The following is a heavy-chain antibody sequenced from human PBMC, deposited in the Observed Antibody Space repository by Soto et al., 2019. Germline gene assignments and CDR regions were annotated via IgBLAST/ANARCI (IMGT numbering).Heavy chain of an antibody. CDR1: GGTFSSYA. Sequence: RASVKVSCKASGGTFSSYAISWVRQAPGQGLEWMGGIIPIFGTANYAQKFQGRVTITADESTSTAYMELSSLRSEDTAVYYCARPVEIATISSWCFFCWGRGTMGT. V-gene: IGHV1-69*13. CDR3: ARPVEIATISSWCFFC. J-gene: IGHJ1*01. D-gene: IGHD5-12*01. CDR2: IIPIFGTA.